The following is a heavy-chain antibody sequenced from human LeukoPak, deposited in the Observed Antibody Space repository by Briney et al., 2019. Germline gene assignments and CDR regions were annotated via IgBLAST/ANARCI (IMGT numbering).Heavy chain of an antibody. J-gene: IGHJ4*02. D-gene: IGHD6-19*01. Sequence: PGGSLRLSCAASGFTFDDYGMSWVRQAPGKGLEWVSGINWNGGSTGYSDSVKGRFTISRDNAKNSLYLQMNSLRAEDTALYYCARDLPVAGTPPFDYWGQGTLVTVSS. CDR2: INWNGGST. CDR1: GFTFDDYG. V-gene: IGHV3-20*04. CDR3: ARDLPVAGTPPFDY.